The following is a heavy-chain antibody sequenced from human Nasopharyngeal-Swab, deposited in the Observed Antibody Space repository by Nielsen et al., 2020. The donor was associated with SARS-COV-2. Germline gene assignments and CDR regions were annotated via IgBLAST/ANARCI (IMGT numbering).Heavy chain of an antibody. D-gene: IGHD6-19*01. J-gene: IGHJ6*03. CDR1: GYSFTTYG. CDR3: ARDGGAVAGTLYHYYYMDV. V-gene: IGHV1-18*04. Sequence: ASVKVSCKASGYSFTTYGISWVRQAPGQGLEWMGWVSPYNGNTNYAQKLQGRVTMTTDTSTSSAYMELRSLRSDDTAIYYCARDGGAVAGTLYHYYYMDVWGTGTTVTVSS. CDR2: VSPYNGNT.